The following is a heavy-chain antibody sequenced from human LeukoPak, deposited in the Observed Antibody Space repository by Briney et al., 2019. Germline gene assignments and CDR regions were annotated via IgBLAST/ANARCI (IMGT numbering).Heavy chain of an antibody. J-gene: IGHJ4*02. CDR3: ARAPHFFDISGSRYYFDY. CDR2: IYYSGNT. V-gene: IGHV4-39*07. Sequence: NPGGSLRLSCAASGFTFSSYWMSWVRQAPGKGLEWIGSIYYSGNTYYNPSLMSRVTISVDTSKNQFSLNLSSVTAADTAVYYCARAPHFFDISGSRYYFDYWGQGTLVTVSS. CDR1: GFTFSSYW. D-gene: IGHD3-22*01.